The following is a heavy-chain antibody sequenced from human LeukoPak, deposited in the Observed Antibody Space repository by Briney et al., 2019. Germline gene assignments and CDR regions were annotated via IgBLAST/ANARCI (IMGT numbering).Heavy chain of an antibody. CDR1: GFTFSSYA. V-gene: IGHV3-23*01. Sequence: PGRSLRISSAASGFTFSSYAMSWGRQAPGKGLEWVSAISGSGGSTYYADSVKRRFTIARDNSKNTLYQQTNSLRAEDTAVYYCAKDPLVVVAANQQYFDLWGRGTLVTVSS. D-gene: IGHD2-15*01. CDR3: AKDPLVVVAANQQYFDL. CDR2: ISGSGGST. J-gene: IGHJ2*01.